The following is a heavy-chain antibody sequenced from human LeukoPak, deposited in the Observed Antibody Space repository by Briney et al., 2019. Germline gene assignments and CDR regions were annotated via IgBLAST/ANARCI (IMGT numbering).Heavy chain of an antibody. CDR2: ISVIGNT. V-gene: IGHV3-23*01. Sequence: GGSLRLSCAASGFAFNIYSMNWGREAPGKGLEWVSAISVIGNTYHADSVKGRFTISRDSSKNTLYLQMNRLRAEDAAVYYCAKAPVTTCSGAYCYPFDYWGQGTLVTVSS. CDR1: GFAFNIYS. CDR3: AKAPVTTCSGAYCYPFDY. J-gene: IGHJ4*02. D-gene: IGHD2-21*01.